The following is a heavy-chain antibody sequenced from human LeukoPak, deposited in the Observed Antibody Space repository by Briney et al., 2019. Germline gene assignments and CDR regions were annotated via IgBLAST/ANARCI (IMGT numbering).Heavy chain of an antibody. CDR2: ISGSGGST. D-gene: IGHD1-14*01. Sequence: PGGSLRLSCAASGFTFSSYAMSWVRQAPGKGLEWVSAISGSGGSTYYADSVKGRFTISRDNSKNTLYLQMNSLRAEDTAVYYCAKDRAKNPRVNWFDPWGQGTLVTVSS. J-gene: IGHJ5*02. CDR3: AKDRAKNPRVNWFDP. V-gene: IGHV3-23*01. CDR1: GFTFSSYA.